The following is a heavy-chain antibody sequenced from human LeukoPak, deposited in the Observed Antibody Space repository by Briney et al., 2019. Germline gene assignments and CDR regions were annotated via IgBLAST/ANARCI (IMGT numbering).Heavy chain of an antibody. D-gene: IGHD6-6*01. V-gene: IGHV4-38-2*01. J-gene: IGHJ4*02. CDR2: IYHSGST. CDR1: GYSISSGYY. Sequence: PSETLSLTCAVSGYSISSGYYGGWIRQPPGKGLEWIGSIYHSGSTYYNPSLKSRVTISVDTSKNQFSLKLSSVTAADTAVYYCARSIAARRGYIDYWGQGTLVTVSS. CDR3: ARSIAARRGYIDY.